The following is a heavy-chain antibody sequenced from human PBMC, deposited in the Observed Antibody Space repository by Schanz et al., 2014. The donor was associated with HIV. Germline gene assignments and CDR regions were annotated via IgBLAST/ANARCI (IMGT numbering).Heavy chain of an antibody. CDR1: GFTFDSYG. Sequence: QVQLVESGGGVVQPGRSLRLSCAASGFTFDSYGIHWVRQAPGKGLEWVAVIWFDGRNKYYADSVRGRITISRDNSKNTLYLQMKSLRAEDTAVYYCAKDRNYYDSKYRGKGNYYYYYGMDAWGQGTTVTVSS. CDR2: IWFDGRNK. J-gene: IGHJ6*02. CDR3: AKDRNYYDSKYRGKGNYYYYYGMDA. V-gene: IGHV3-30*18. D-gene: IGHD3-22*01.